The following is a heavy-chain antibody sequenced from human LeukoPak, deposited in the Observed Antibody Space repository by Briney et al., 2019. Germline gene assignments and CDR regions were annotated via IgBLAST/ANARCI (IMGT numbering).Heavy chain of an antibody. J-gene: IGHJ4*02. Sequence: SETLSLTCTVSGGSISGYYWTWIRQPAGKGLEWIGRIYTSGSTNYNPSLKSRVTMSLDTSKKQFSLKLSSVPAADTAVYYCARAWQWLPFDYWGQGTLVAVSS. V-gene: IGHV4-4*07. CDR3: ARAWQWLPFDY. D-gene: IGHD6-19*01. CDR2: IYTSGST. CDR1: GGSISGYY.